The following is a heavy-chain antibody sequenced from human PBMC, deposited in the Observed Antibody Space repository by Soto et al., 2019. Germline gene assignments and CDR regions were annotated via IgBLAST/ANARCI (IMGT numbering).Heavy chain of an antibody. Sequence: SETLSLTCAVSGCSISSSNWWSWVRQPPGKGLEWIGEIYHSGSTNYNPSLKSRVTISVDKSKNQFSLKLSSVTAADTAVYYCASTNREGYYYYGMDVWGQGTMVTVSS. J-gene: IGHJ6*02. V-gene: IGHV4-4*02. CDR3: ASTNREGYYYYGMDV. D-gene: IGHD1-26*01. CDR2: IYHSGST. CDR1: GCSISSSNW.